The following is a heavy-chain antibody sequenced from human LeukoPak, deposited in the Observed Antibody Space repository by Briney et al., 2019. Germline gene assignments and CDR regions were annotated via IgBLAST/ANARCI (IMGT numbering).Heavy chain of an antibody. Sequence: SETLSLTCTVCGGSISSYYWSWIRQPPGKGLEWIGYIYYSGSTNYNSSLKSRVTILVDMSKNQFSLKLSSGTAADTAVYYCARETGYMIEDYFDSWGQGTLVTVSS. D-gene: IGHD3-22*01. J-gene: IGHJ4*02. CDR1: GGSISSYY. CDR3: ARETGYMIEDYFDS. CDR2: IYYSGST. V-gene: IGHV4-59*01.